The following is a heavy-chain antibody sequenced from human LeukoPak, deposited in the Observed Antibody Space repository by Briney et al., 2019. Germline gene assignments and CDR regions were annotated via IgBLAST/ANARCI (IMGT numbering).Heavy chain of an antibody. V-gene: IGHV1-24*01. D-gene: IGHD4-23*01. CDR3: ATVRNADGGNSGEAFDI. Sequence: ASVKVSCKVSGYTLTELSMHWVRQAPGKGLEWMGLVDPEDGETIYAEKFQGRVTITADTSTDTAYMELSSLRSEDTAVYYCATVRNADGGNSGEAFDIWGQGTMVTVSS. CDR1: GYTLTELS. J-gene: IGHJ3*02. CDR2: VDPEDGET.